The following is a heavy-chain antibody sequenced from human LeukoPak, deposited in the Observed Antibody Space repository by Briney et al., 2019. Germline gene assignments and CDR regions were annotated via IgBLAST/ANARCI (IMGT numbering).Heavy chain of an antibody. V-gene: IGHV4-30-4*01. Sequence: SQTLSLTCTVSGGSISSGDYYWSWIRQPPGKGLEWIGYIYYSGSTYYNPSLKSRVTISVDTSKNQFSLKLSSVTAADTAVYYCARDPDVLRFLEWLPPHNWFDPWGQGTLVTVSS. D-gene: IGHD3-3*01. CDR1: GGSISSGDYY. J-gene: IGHJ5*02. CDR3: ARDPDVLRFLEWLPPHNWFDP. CDR2: IYYSGST.